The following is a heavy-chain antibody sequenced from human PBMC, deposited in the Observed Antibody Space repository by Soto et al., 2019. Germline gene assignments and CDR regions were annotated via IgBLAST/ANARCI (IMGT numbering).Heavy chain of an antibody. J-gene: IGHJ4*02. CDR2: IYYSGST. CDR1: GGSSSSGDYY. D-gene: IGHD3-10*01. Sequence: TLCLTCTVSGGSSSSGDYYWSWIRQPPGKGLEWIGYIYYSGSTYYNPSLKSRATISIDTSKDQFSLELDSVTAADTAAYYCARATMVFFFDYWGQGTLVTVSS. V-gene: IGHV4-30-4*01. CDR3: ARATMVFFFDY.